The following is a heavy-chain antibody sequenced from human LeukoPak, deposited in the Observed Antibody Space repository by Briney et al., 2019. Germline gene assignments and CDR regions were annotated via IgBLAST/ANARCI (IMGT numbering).Heavy chain of an antibody. V-gene: IGHV3-64D*06. D-gene: IGHD3-10*01. J-gene: IGHJ4*02. Sequence: GGSLRLSCSASGFNVSSYAMHWVRQAPGKGLEYVSAISSNGGSTYYADSVKGRFTISRDNSKNTLYLQMSSLRAEDTAVYYCVKDSITMVRGVSKLDYWGQGTLVTVSS. CDR3: VKDSITMVRGVSKLDY. CDR2: ISSNGGST. CDR1: GFNVSSYA.